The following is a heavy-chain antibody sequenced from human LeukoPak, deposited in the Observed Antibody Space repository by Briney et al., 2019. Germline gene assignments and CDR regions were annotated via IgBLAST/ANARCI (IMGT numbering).Heavy chain of an antibody. CDR2: INPGGDNT. CDR1: GYTFTNYY. Sequence: AXVKVSCKASGYTFTNYYIHWVRQAPGQGLEWMGLINPGGDNTDYAQNFQGRVTMTRDTSTSTVYMGLSSLRSEDTAVYYCARIRDGYNDAYDIWGQGTMVTVSS. V-gene: IGHV1-46*01. D-gene: IGHD5-24*01. J-gene: IGHJ3*02. CDR3: ARIRDGYNDAYDI.